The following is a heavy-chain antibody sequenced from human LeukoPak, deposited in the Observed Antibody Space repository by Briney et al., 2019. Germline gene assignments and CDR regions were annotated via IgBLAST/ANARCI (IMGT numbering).Heavy chain of an antibody. J-gene: IGHJ4*02. CDR3: ARGDGYNSVRFYY. V-gene: IGHV4-39*07. Sequence: SETLSLTCTVSGGSISSSSYYWGWTRQPPGKGLEWIGSIYYSGSTYYNPSLRSRVTISVDTSKNQFSLKLSSVTAADTAVYYCARGDGYNSVRFYYWGQGTLVTVSS. CDR2: IYYSGST. D-gene: IGHD5-24*01. CDR1: GGSISSSSYY.